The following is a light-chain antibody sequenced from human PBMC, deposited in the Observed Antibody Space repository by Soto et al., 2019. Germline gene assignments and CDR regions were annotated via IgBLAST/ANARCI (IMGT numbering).Light chain of an antibody. CDR1: SSDVGSSSL. J-gene: IGLJ1*01. Sequence: QSALTQPASVSGSPGQSITISCTGTSSDVGSSSLVSWYQQHPGKAPKVMIFEGSQRPSGVSHRFSGSKSGNTASLTISGLQAEDEADYYCCSFASSRTYVFGTGTKLTVL. CDR3: CSFASSRTYV. CDR2: EGS. V-gene: IGLV2-23*01.